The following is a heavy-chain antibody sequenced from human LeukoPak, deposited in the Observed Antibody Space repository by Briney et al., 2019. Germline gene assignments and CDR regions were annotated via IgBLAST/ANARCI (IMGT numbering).Heavy chain of an antibody. D-gene: IGHD6-13*01. V-gene: IGHV4-39*01. J-gene: IGHJ4*02. Sequence: SETLSLTCSVSGGSISSSSYYWGWIRQPPGKGLEWIGSIYYSGSTYYNPSLKSRVTISVDTSKNQFSLKLSSVTAADTAVYYCARGRSDRQQLVNFDYWGQGTLVTVSS. CDR1: GGSISSSSYY. CDR2: IYYSGST. CDR3: ARGRSDRQQLVNFDY.